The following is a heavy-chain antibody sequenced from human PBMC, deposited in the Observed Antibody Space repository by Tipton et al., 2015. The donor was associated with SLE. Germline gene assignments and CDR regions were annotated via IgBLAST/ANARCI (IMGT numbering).Heavy chain of an antibody. CDR2: IYYSGST. CDR1: GGSFSGYY. V-gene: IGHV4-34*01. Sequence: TLSLTCDVYGGSFSGYYWSWIRQPPGKGLEWIGSIYYSGSTYKNPSLKSRVTISVDTSKNQFSLKLSSVTAADTAVYYCARGVTMIENRSDPWGQGTLVTVSS. D-gene: IGHD3-22*01. CDR3: ARGVTMIENRSDP. J-gene: IGHJ5*02.